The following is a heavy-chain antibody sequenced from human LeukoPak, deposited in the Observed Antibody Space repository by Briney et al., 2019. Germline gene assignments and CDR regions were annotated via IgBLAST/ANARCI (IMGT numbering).Heavy chain of an antibody. J-gene: IGHJ4*02. Sequence: TGGSLRLSCVASGLTFSDYGMHWVRQAPGKGLEWVTFIPYDGSNKYYADSVKGRFTISRDNTKNTLYLQMNSLRAEDTAVYYCAKDRFYSSSSPFDYWGQGTLVTVSS. CDR1: GLTFSDYG. CDR3: AKDRFYSSSSPFDY. CDR2: IPYDGSNK. V-gene: IGHV3-30*02. D-gene: IGHD6-6*01.